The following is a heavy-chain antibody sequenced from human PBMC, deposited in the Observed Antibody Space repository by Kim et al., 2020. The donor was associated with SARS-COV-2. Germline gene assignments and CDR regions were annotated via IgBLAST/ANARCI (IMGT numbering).Heavy chain of an antibody. J-gene: IGHJ6*02. CDR2: ISGTGDNT. CDR1: GLTFNNYA. D-gene: IGHD1-7*01. V-gene: IGHV3-23*01. Sequence: GGSLRLSCAASGLTFNNYAIDWVRQAPGKGLEWVSTISGTGDNTYYADSVKGRFTISRDNSKNTLFLQMNSLRAEDTAVYYCAKAMSRTSWDGMDVWGQGTTVTVSS. CDR3: AKAMSRTSWDGMDV.